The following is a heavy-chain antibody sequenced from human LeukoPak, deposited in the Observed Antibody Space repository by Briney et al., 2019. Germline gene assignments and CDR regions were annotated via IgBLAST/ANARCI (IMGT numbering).Heavy chain of an antibody. J-gene: IGHJ3*02. Sequence: PGGSLRLSCAAPGFTFTDYYMSWIRQAPGKGLEWVSYISHSGSTIYYADSVKGRFTISRDNAKNSLYLQMNSLRAEDTAVYYCARVYPSYAFDIWGKGTMVTVSS. CDR1: GFTFTDYY. CDR2: ISHSGSTI. CDR3: ARVYPSYAFDI. V-gene: IGHV3-11*01.